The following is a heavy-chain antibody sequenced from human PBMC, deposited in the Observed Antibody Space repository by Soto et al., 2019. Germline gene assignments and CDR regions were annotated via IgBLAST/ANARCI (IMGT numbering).Heavy chain of an antibody. J-gene: IGHJ6*02. D-gene: IGHD6-6*01. CDR1: GGTFSRYV. CDR3: ARRELSSSSTFRYYYYGMDV. Sequence: SVKVSCKATGGTFSRYVISWVRQAPGQGLQWMGRIIPTLGLPNSAQDFQGRVSLTADISINTAYMELSSLRSEDTAVYYCARRELSSSSTFRYYYYGMDVWGQGTTVTISS. V-gene: IGHV1-69*04. CDR2: IIPTLGLP.